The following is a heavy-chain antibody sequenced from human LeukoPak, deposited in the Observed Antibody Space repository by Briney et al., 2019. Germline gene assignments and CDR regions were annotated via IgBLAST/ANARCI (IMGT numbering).Heavy chain of an antibody. CDR1: GGSISSSY. Sequence: SETLSRTCAVSGGSISSSYWTWIRQPPGKGLEWIGNVYYSGDTNYNPSLTGRVTISVDTSRRQFSLKLISVTAADTAVYYCATSPIFGVVDNWGQGSLVTVSS. CDR2: VYYSGDT. V-gene: IGHV4-59*08. CDR3: ATSPIFGVVDN. D-gene: IGHD3-3*01. J-gene: IGHJ1*01.